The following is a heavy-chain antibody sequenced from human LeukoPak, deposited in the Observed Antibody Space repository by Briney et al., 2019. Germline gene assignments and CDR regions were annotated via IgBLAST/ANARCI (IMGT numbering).Heavy chain of an antibody. Sequence: SETLSLTCTVSGGSISSYYWSWIRQPPGKGLEWIGYIYYSGSTNYNPSLKSRVTISINTSKNQFSLNLTSVTAADTAVYYCARGMFSYDGSGDSWAKGTLVTVSS. CDR2: IYYSGST. J-gene: IGHJ4*02. V-gene: IGHV4-59*08. CDR3: ARGMFSYDGSGDS. CDR1: GGSISSYY. D-gene: IGHD3-22*01.